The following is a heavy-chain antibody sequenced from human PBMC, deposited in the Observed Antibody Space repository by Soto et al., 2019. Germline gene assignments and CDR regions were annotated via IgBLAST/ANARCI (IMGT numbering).Heavy chain of an antibody. CDR2: IWYDGSNK. V-gene: IGHV3-33*01. CDR1: GFTFSSYG. Sequence: GGSLRLSCAASGFTFSSYGMHWVRQAPGKGLEWVAVIWYDGSNKYYADSVKGRFTISRDNSKNTLYLQMNSLRAEDTAVYYCARGSTAPVVYYGMDVWGQGTTVTVSS. J-gene: IGHJ6*02. D-gene: IGHD5-18*01. CDR3: ARGSTAPVVYYGMDV.